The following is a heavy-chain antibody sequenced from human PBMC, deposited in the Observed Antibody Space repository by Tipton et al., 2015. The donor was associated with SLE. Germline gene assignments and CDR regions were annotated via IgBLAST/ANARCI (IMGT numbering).Heavy chain of an antibody. CDR2: IYYSGST. D-gene: IGHD3-16*01. J-gene: IGHJ2*01. CDR1: GGSVSSGSYY. CDR3: AREVVYDDVWGDLWYFDL. V-gene: IGHV4-61*01. Sequence: LRLSCTVSGGSVSSGSYYWSWIRQPPGKGLEWIGYIYYSGSTNYNPSLKSRVTISVDTSKNQFSLKLSSVTAADTAVYYCAREVVYDDVWGDLWYFDLWGRGTLVTVSS.